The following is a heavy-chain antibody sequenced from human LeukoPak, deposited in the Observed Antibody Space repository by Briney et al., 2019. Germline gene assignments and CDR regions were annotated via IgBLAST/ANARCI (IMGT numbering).Heavy chain of an antibody. D-gene: IGHD4-23*01. J-gene: IGHJ4*02. CDR1: GFTFSTYG. V-gene: IGHV3-23*01. CDR3: AKSLDYGGNRARLDF. Sequence: GGTLRLSCAASGFTFSTYGMNWVRQAPGKGLEWVSAVSGSGSTTYYARSVRGRFTVSRDNSKNTLYLQMNSLRVDDTAVYYCAKSLDYGGNRARLDFWGQGTLVTVSS. CDR2: VSGSGSTT.